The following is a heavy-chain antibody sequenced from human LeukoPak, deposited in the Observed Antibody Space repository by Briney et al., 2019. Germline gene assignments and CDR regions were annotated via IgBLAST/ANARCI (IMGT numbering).Heavy chain of an antibody. Sequence: SQTLSLTCAISGDSVSSNSAAWNWIRQSPSRGLEWLGGTYYRSKWYNDYAVSVKSRITINPDTSKNQFSLRLNSVTPEDTAVYYCARDRAGVYSYGSGSYYKRADAFDIWGQGTMVTVSS. CDR2: TYYRSKWYN. D-gene: IGHD3-10*01. J-gene: IGHJ3*02. CDR3: ARDRAGVYSYGSGSYYKRADAFDI. V-gene: IGHV6-1*01. CDR1: GDSVSSNSAA.